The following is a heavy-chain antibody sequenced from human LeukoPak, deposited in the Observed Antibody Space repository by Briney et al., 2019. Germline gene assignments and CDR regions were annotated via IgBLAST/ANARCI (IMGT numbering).Heavy chain of an antibody. CDR2: ISSSSSYI. CDR3: ARGISGSYYNRKYNWFDP. V-gene: IGHV3-21*01. CDR1: GFTFSSYS. Sequence: GGSLRLSCAASGFTFSSYSMNWVRQAPGKGLEWVSSISSSSSYIYYADSVKGRFTISRDNAKNSLYLQMNSLRAEDTAVYYCARGISGSYYNRKYNWFDPWGQGTLVTVSS. D-gene: IGHD3-10*01. J-gene: IGHJ5*02.